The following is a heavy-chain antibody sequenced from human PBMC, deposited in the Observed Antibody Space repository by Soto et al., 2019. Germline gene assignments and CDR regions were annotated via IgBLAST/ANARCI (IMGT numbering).Heavy chain of an antibody. CDR2: TYYRSKWSN. D-gene: IGHD7-27*01. CDR1: GDSVPSNSAA. Sequence: PSHTLSLTCAIPGDSVPSNSAAWNWIRQSPSRGLEWLGRTYYRSKWSNDYAVSVKSRITSNPDTSKNQFFLQLNSVTPEDTVVYYCARAPTGDLYFDYWGQGTLVTVSS. V-gene: IGHV6-1*01. CDR3: ARAPTGDLYFDY. J-gene: IGHJ4*02.